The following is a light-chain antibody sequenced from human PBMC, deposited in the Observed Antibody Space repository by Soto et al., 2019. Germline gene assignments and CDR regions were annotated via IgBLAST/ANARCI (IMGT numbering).Light chain of an antibody. Sequence: QSVLTQPASVSGSPGQSITISCTGTSSDVGGYNYVSWYQQHPGKAPKLMIYEVSNRPSGIRDRFSGSRSGTSATLDITGLQTGDGAVYYCVVWDSSLSAAVFGGGTKVTVL. CDR2: EVS. V-gene: IGLV2-14*01. J-gene: IGLJ2*01. CDR3: VVWDSSLSAAV. CDR1: SSDVGGYNY.